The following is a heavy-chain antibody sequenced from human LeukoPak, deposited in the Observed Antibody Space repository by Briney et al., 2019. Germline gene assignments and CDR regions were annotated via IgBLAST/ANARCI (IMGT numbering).Heavy chain of an antibody. J-gene: IGHJ4*02. Sequence: GGSLRLSCAASGFTFSNYWMHWVRQAPGKGLVWVSRINSDGSTTNYADSVKGRFTISRDNAKNTLYMEMNSLRAEDAAVYYCARGYITVLTLWGQGTLVTVSS. D-gene: IGHD1-20*01. CDR2: INSDGSTT. CDR1: GFTFSNYW. CDR3: ARGYITVLTL. V-gene: IGHV3-74*01.